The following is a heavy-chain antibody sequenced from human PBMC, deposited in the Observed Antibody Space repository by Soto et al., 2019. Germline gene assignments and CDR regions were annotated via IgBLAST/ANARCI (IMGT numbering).Heavy chain of an antibody. CDR2: IIPIFGTA. CDR1: GYTFTSYG. J-gene: IGHJ4*02. V-gene: IGHV1-69*13. D-gene: IGHD1-26*01. CDR3: ARDGGRHSGGIDY. Sequence: QLVQSGAEVKRPGASVKVSCRASGYTFTSYGISWVRQAPGQGLEWMGEIIPIFGTANYAQKFQGRVTITADESTSTAYMELSSLRSEDTAVYYCARDGGRHSGGIDYWGQGTLVTVSS.